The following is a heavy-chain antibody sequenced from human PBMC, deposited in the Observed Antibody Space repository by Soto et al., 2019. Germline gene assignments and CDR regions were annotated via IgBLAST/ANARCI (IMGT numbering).Heavy chain of an antibody. CDR2: ISGSGGST. J-gene: IGHJ4*02. V-gene: IGHV3-23*01. CDR3: AKAESGSYCAY. CDR1: GFTFSSYA. Sequence: GGSLRLSCAASGFTFSSYAMSWVRQAPGKGLEWVSTISGSGGSTNYGDSVKGRFTISRDISKNTLYLQMSSLRAEDTAVYYCAKAESGSYCAYWGQGTLVTVS. D-gene: IGHD1-26*01.